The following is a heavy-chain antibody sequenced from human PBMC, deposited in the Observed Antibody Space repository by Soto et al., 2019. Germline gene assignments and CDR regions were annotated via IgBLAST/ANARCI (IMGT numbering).Heavy chain of an antibody. CDR3: AKDLSSIAAAGTMGEFDY. CDR1: GFTFSSYA. J-gene: IGHJ4*02. D-gene: IGHD6-13*01. Sequence: GESLKISCAASGFTFSSYAMSWVRQAPGKGLEWVSAISGSGGSTYYADSVKGRFTISRDNSKNTLYLQMNSLRAEDTAVYYCAKDLSSIAAAGTMGEFDYWGQGTLVTVSS. CDR2: ISGSGGST. V-gene: IGHV3-23*01.